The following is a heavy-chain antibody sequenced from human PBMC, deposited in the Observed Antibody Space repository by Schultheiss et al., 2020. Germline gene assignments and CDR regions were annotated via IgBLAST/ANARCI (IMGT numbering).Heavy chain of an antibody. Sequence: ESLKISCAASGFTFSDYYMSWIRQAPGKGLEWVGRIKSKTDGGTTDYAAPVKGRFTISRDDSKSTTYLQMSSLNTEDTAVYYCMPSPLRFIAYLGQGTLVTVAS. CDR1: GFTFSDYY. CDR3: MPSPLRFIAY. V-gene: IGHV3-15*01. D-gene: IGHD3-3*01. CDR2: IKSKTDGGTT. J-gene: IGHJ4*02.